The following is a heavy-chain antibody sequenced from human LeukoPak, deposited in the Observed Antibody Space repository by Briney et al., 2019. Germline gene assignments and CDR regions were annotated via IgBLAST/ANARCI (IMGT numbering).Heavy chain of an antibody. CDR1: GFTFSSYA. Sequence: PGGSLRLSCAASGFTFSSYAMSWVRQAPGKGLEWVSYISSSSSTIYYADSVKGRFTISRDNAKNSLYLQMNSLRAEDTAVYYCAREGGSLDYWGQGTLVTVSS. CDR2: ISSSSSTI. V-gene: IGHV3-48*04. J-gene: IGHJ4*02. CDR3: AREGGSLDY. D-gene: IGHD2-15*01.